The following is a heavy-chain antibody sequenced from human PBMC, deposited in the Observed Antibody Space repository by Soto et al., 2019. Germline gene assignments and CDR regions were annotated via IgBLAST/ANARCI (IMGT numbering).Heavy chain of an antibody. D-gene: IGHD3-3*01. Sequence: GGSLRLSCEASGFTFSNYAMHWVRQAPGKGLEYVSGISSNGHSTFYADFVKGRFTISRDNSKNTLYFQMGRLSAEDMAVYYCARTYDDFWSGYPQGYFDYWGQGTLVTVSS. CDR3: ARTYDDFWSGYPQGYFDY. V-gene: IGHV3-64*02. CDR1: GFTFSNYA. CDR2: ISSNGHST. J-gene: IGHJ4*02.